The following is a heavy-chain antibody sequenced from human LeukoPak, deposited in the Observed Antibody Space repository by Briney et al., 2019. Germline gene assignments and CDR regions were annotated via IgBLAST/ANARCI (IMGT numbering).Heavy chain of an antibody. CDR3: AKDPYTMVRGVVDY. CDR2: IRYDGSNK. V-gene: IGHV3-30*02. D-gene: IGHD3-10*01. Sequence: GGSLRLSCAASGFIFSSYGMHWVRQAPGKGLEWVAFIRYDGSNKYYADSVKGRFTISRDNSKNTLYLQMNSLRAEDTAVYYCAKDPYTMVRGVVDYWGQGTLVTVSS. CDR1: GFIFSSYG. J-gene: IGHJ4*02.